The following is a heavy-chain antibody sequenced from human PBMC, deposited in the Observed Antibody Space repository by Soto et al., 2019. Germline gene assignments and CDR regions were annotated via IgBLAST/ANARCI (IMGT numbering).Heavy chain of an antibody. Sequence: GGSLRLSCAASEFTFRSFTMNWVRQAPGKGLEWVSTISSNSAYIYYTDALRGRFTISRDNAKNSLHLQMNSLRAEDTAVYYCTRDASRGSSARGWFDPWGPGTLVTVSS. D-gene: IGHD6-13*01. CDR3: TRDASRGSSARGWFDP. V-gene: IGHV3-21*01. J-gene: IGHJ5*02. CDR1: EFTFRSFT. CDR2: ISSNSAYI.